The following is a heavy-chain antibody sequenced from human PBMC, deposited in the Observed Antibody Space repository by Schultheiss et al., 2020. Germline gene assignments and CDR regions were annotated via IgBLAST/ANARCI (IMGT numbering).Heavy chain of an antibody. CDR2: ISWNSGSI. V-gene: IGHV3-9*01. CDR3: ARAAMVRGVIFDY. CDR1: GFTFDDYA. Sequence: GGSLRLSCAASGFTFDDYAMHWVRQAPGKGLEWVSGISWNSGSIGYADSVKGRFTISRDNAKNTLYLQMNSLRAEDTAVYYCARAAMVRGVIFDYWGQGTLVTVSS. J-gene: IGHJ4*02. D-gene: IGHD3-10*01.